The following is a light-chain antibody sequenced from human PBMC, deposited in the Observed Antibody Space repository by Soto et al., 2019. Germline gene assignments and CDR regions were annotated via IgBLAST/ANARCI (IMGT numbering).Light chain of an antibody. CDR1: QTLLPSNGHQH. V-gene: IGKV2-28*01. CDR2: LGS. J-gene: IGKJ1*01. Sequence: DVVMTQSPLSLPVLPGEPASISCKASQTLLPSNGHQHLDWYLQKPGQSPQLLIYLGSNRASGVPDRFSGSGSGTEFTLKISRVEAEDVGIYYCMQTLQTPPWTFGQGTKVEIK. CDR3: MQTLQTPPWT.